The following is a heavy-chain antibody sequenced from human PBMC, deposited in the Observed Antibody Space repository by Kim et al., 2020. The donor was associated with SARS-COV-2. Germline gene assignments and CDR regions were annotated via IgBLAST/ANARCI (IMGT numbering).Heavy chain of an antibody. CDR3: AKSLVGYYYYYMDV. Sequence: YNPSLKSRLTISVDTSKNQFSLKLSSVTAADTAVYYCAKSLVGYYYYYMDVWGKGTTVTVSS. J-gene: IGHJ6*03. V-gene: IGHV4-30-2*05.